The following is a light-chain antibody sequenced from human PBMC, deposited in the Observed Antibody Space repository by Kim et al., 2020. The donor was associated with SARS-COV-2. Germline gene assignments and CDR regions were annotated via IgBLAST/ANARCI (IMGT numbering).Light chain of an antibody. CDR3: QSYDSSLSGWV. CDR1: SSNIGAGYD. J-gene: IGLJ3*02. CDR2: GNS. V-gene: IGLV1-40*01. Sequence: QSVLTQPPSVSGAPGQRVTISCTGSSSNIGAGYDVHWYQQLPGTAPKLLISGNSNRPSGVPDRFSGSKSGTSASLAITGLQAEDEADYYCQSYDSSLSGWVFGGGTQLTV.